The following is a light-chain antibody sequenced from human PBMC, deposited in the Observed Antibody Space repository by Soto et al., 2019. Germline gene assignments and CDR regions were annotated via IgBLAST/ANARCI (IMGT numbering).Light chain of an antibody. J-gene: IGLJ1*01. CDR3: SSYTSSSTLSYV. CDR1: SSDFVIYNY. CDR2: DVT. V-gene: IGLV2-14*01. Sequence: QSVLTQPASVSGSPGQSITLLCTGTSSDFVIYNYVSWYQQHPGKAPKLMIHDVTNRPSGVSSRFSGSKSGNTASLTISGLQAEDEADYYCSSYTSSSTLSYVFGSGTKVTVL.